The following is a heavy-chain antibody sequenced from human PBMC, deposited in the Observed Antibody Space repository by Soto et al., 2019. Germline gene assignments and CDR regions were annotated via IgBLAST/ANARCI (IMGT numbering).Heavy chain of an antibody. V-gene: IGHV1-18*01. CDR1: GYSFTTYG. J-gene: IGHJ6*02. CDR3: AREGPAPYYSYGMDV. Sequence: QVQLVQSGGEVKKPGASVKVSCKTSGYSFTTYGISWVRQAPGQGLEWMGWISAYNGNTNYAQKLQDRVTMTTDTSTSTAYMELRSLRSDDTAVYYCAREGPAPYYSYGMDVWGQGSKVTVSS. CDR2: ISAYNGNT.